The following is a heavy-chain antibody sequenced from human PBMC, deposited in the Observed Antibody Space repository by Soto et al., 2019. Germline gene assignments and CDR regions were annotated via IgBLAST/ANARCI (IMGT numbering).Heavy chain of an antibody. D-gene: IGHD1-1*01. V-gene: IGHV4-30-4*01. CDR1: GGSISSGDYY. J-gene: IGHJ6*02. CDR3: ATEMRKEPYYYYGMDV. CDR2: IYYSGST. Sequence: SETLSLTCTVSGGSISSGDYYWSWIRQPPGKGLEWIGYIYYSGSTYYNPSLKSRVTISVDTSKNQFSLKLSSVTAADTAVYYCATEMRKEPYYYYGMDVWGQGTTVTVS.